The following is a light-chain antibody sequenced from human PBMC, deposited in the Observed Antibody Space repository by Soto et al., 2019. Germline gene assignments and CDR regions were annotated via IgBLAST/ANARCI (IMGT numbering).Light chain of an antibody. CDR3: QQRSNWPPT. Sequence: EILMTQSPATLSLSPGERVTLSCRAGQSSSSDVAWYQQKPGQAPRLLIYDASNRATGIPARFSGSGSGTDFTLTISSLEPEDFAVYYCQQRSNWPPTFGQGTKVDTK. J-gene: IGKJ1*01. CDR1: QSSSSD. V-gene: IGKV3-11*01. CDR2: DAS.